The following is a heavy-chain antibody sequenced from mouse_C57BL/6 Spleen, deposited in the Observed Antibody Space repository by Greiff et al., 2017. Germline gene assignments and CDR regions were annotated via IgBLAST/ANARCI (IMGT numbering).Heavy chain of an antibody. V-gene: IGHV1-15*01. CDR1: GYTFTDYE. CDR2: IDPETGGT. J-gene: IGHJ2*01. Sequence: QVQLKQSGAELVRPGASVTLSCKASGYTFTDYEMHWVKQTPVHGLEWIGAIDPETGGTAYNQKFKGKAILTADKSSSTAYMELRSLTSEDSAVYYCTRGELGQNYYFDYWGQGTTLTVSS. CDR3: TRGELGQNYYFDY. D-gene: IGHD4-1*01.